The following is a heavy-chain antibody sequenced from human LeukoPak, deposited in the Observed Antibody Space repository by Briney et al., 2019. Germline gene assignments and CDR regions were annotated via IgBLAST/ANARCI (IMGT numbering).Heavy chain of an antibody. CDR1: GGSINSGDYY. CDR2: IHYSGIT. Sequence: HSETLSLTCTVSGGSINSGDYYWGWIRQPPGKKLEWVGSIHYSGITYYSPSLQSRVSVSKDTSKNQLSLKLISVTAADTAVYYCARAGSWVNYFDYWGQGTLVTVSS. D-gene: IGHD6-13*01. J-gene: IGHJ4*02. CDR3: ARAGSWVNYFDY. V-gene: IGHV4-39*07.